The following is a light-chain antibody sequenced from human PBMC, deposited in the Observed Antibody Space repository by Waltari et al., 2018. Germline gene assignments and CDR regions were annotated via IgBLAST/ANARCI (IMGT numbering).Light chain of an antibody. V-gene: IGLV3-10*01. CDR2: EDT. Sequence: SYEWTQPPSVSVSPGQTARITCSGDALAKKYASWYQKKPGQAPVLILYEDTKRPSEIPDRFSGSISGTMATLTISGAQVEDEAVYYCYSTDSNSNYGVFGGGTKLTVL. CDR1: ALAKKY. CDR3: YSTDSNSNYGV. J-gene: IGLJ2*01.